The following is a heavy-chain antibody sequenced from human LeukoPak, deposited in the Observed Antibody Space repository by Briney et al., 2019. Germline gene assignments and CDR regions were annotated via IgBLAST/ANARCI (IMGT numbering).Heavy chain of an antibody. Sequence: GASVKVSCKASGYTFTSYGISWVRQAPGQGLEWMGWISAYNGNTNYAQKLQGRVTTTTDTSTSTAYMELRSLRSDDTAVYYCARDRNWNRPSDFDYWGQGTLVTVSS. CDR2: ISAYNGNT. CDR3: ARDRNWNRPSDFDY. J-gene: IGHJ4*02. CDR1: GYTFTSYG. V-gene: IGHV1-18*01. D-gene: IGHD1-1*01.